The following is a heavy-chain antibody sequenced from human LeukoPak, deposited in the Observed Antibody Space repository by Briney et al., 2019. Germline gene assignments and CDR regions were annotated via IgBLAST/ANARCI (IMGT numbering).Heavy chain of an antibody. Sequence: GRSLRLSCAASGFTFSNYAMHWARQAPGKGLEWVAFISYDGSKKYYADSVKGRFTIFRDDSKNTLYLQMNSLRAEDTAVYYCARSGTTTYGAFDYWGQGTLVTVSS. D-gene: IGHD3-10*01. CDR2: ISYDGSKK. CDR3: ARSGTTTYGAFDY. CDR1: GFTFSNYA. J-gene: IGHJ4*02. V-gene: IGHV3-30*04.